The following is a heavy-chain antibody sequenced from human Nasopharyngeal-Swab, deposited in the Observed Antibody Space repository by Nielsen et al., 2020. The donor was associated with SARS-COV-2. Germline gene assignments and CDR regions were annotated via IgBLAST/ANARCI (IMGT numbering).Heavy chain of an antibody. V-gene: IGHV4-39*01. J-gene: IGHJ4*02. D-gene: IGHD2-8*01. CDR2: NYYTGNT. Sequence: LSLTCTVSGGAISGSTYYCGWIRQSPGKGLKWIALNYYTGNTYYNPSLRSRATISVDTSRSQFSLTLTSMTAADWGVYYCARTNTERPNFNSLGQGVLVTVSS. CDR3: ARTNTERPNFNS. CDR1: GGAISGSTYY.